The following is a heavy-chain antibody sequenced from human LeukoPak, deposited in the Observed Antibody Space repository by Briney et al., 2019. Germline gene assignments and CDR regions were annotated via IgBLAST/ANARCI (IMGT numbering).Heavy chain of an antibody. D-gene: IGHD3-22*01. J-gene: IGHJ3*02. CDR3: ARDQYYYDSSGYSMGFDI. CDR2: IYYSGST. V-gene: IGHV4-39*07. Sequence: SETLSLTCTVSGGSISSSSYYWGWIRQPPGKGLEWIGSIYYSGSTYYNPSLKSRVTISVDTSKNQFSLKLSSVTAADTAVYYCARDQYYYDSSGYSMGFDIWGQGTMVTVSS. CDR1: GGSISSSSYY.